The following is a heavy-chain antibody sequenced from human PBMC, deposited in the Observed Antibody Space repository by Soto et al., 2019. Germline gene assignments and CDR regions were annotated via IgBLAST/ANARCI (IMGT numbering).Heavy chain of an antibody. CDR1: GFTFSSYA. Sequence: GGSLRLSCAASGFTFSSYAMSWVRQAPGKGLEWVSAISGSGGSTYYADSVKGRFTISRDNSKNTLYLQMNSLRAEDTAVYYCAKEGSTYYDFWSGADYWGQGTLVTVSS. D-gene: IGHD3-3*01. V-gene: IGHV3-23*01. CDR3: AKEGSTYYDFWSGADY. CDR2: ISGSGGST. J-gene: IGHJ4*02.